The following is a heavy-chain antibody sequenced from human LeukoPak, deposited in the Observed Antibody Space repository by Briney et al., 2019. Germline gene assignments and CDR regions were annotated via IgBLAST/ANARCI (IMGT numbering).Heavy chain of an antibody. CDR2: IYTSGST. CDR1: GGSISSYY. Sequence: PSETLSLTCTVSGGSISSYYWSWIRQPAGKGLEWIGRIYTSGSTNYNPSLKSRVTISVDTSKNQFSLKLSSVTAADTAVYYCATGQDYGDYEEFVYWGQGTLVTVSS. CDR3: ATGQDYGDYEEFVY. V-gene: IGHV4-4*07. J-gene: IGHJ4*02. D-gene: IGHD4-17*01.